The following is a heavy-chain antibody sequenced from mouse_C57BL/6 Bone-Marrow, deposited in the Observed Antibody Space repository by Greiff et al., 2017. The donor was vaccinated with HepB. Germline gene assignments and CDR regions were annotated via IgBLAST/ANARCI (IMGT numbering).Heavy chain of an antibody. D-gene: IGHD1-3*01. V-gene: IGHV3-6*01. Sequence: VQLKESGPGLVKPSQSLSLTCSVTGYSITSGYYWNWIRQFPGNKLEWMGYISYDGSNNYNPSLKNRISITRDTSKNQFFLKLNSVTTEDTATYYCASWIYYYGDYWGQGTTLTVSS. J-gene: IGHJ2*01. CDR1: GYSITSGYY. CDR2: ISYDGSN. CDR3: ASWIYYYGDY.